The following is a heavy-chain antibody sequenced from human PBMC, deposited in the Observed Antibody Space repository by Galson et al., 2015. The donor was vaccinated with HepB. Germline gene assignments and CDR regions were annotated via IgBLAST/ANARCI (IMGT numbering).Heavy chain of an antibody. CDR1: GFTFSSYA. J-gene: IGHJ4*02. V-gene: IGHV3-30*04. CDR3: ARDPGWKVAAMGVRFDY. D-gene: IGHD2-15*01. CDR2: ISYDGSNK. Sequence: SLRLSCAASGFTFSSYAMHWVRQAPGKGLEWVAVISYDGSNKYYADSVKGRFTISRDNSKNTLYLQMNSLRAEDTAVYYCARDPGWKVAAMGVRFDYWGQGTLVTVSS.